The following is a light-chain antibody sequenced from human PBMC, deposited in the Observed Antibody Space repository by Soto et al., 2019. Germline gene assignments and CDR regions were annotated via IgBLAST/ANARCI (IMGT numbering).Light chain of an antibody. Sequence: SYELTQPPSVSAAPGRTASINCGANGIGSKSVHWYQQRPGQAPVLVVYDDSDRPSGIPERFSGSNSGNTATLTISRVEAGDEADYYCQVWDTTTDSFGTGTKLTVL. CDR3: QVWDTTTDS. CDR2: DDS. J-gene: IGLJ1*01. CDR1: GIGSKS. V-gene: IGLV3-21*02.